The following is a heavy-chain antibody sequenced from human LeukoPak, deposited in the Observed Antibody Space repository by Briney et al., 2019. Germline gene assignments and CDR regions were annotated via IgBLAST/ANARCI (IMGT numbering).Heavy chain of an antibody. D-gene: IGHD2-2*01. CDR3: ASFTCSSTSCYESHFDY. CDR2: IIPIFGTA. J-gene: IGHJ4*02. CDR1: GATFGSYA. V-gene: IGHV1-69*05. Sequence: SSVKVSCKASGATFGSYAISWVRQAPGQGLEWMGGIIPIFGTANYAQKFQGRVTIITDESTSTAYMELSSLRSEDTAVYYCASFTCSSTSCYESHFDYWGQGTLVTVSS.